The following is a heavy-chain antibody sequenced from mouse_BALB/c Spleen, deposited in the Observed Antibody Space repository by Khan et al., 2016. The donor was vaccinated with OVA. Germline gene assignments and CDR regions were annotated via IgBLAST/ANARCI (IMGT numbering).Heavy chain of an antibody. J-gene: IGHJ2*01. D-gene: IGHD3-3*01. CDR1: GYSLTRYG. V-gene: IGHV2-9*02. Sequence: VKLLESGPGLVAPSQSLSITCTVYGYSLTRYGVHWVRQPPGKGLEWLGLIWAGGSTNYNWALMSRLSISIDNSKGLVFLIMNSLQTDDTALYYCARSKYLARYWGQGTTLTVSS. CDR3: ARSKYLARY. CDR2: IWAGGST.